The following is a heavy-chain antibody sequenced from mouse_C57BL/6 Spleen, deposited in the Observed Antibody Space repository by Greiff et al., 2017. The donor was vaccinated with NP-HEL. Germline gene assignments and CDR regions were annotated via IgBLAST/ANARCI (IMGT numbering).Heavy chain of an antibody. CDR3: ARDGFAYYEVFAY. V-gene: IGHV1-26*01. CDR2: INPNNGGT. CDR1: GYTFTDYY. Sequence: EVQLQQSGPELVKPGASVKISCKASGYTFTDYYMNWVKQSHGKSLEWIGDINPNNGGTSYNQKFKGKATLTVDKSSSTAYMELRSLTSEDSAVYYCARDGFAYYEVFAYWGQGTLVTVSA. J-gene: IGHJ3*01. D-gene: IGHD1-1*01.